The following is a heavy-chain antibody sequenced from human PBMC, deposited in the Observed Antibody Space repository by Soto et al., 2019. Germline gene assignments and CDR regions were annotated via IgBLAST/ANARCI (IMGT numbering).Heavy chain of an antibody. Sequence: SETLSLTCTVSGGSISSYYWSWIRQPPGKGLEWIGYIFYSGSTNYNPSLKSRVTISVDTSKNQFSLKLSSVTAADTAVYYCARDFTDSSDPTHGMGVWGQGTTVTVSS. CDR1: GGSISSYY. J-gene: IGHJ6*02. V-gene: IGHV4-59*01. CDR3: ARDFTDSSDPTHGMGV. D-gene: IGHD6-25*01. CDR2: IFYSGST.